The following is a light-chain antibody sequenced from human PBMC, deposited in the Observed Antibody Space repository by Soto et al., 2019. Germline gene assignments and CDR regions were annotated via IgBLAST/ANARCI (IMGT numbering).Light chain of an antibody. J-gene: IGKJ1*01. CDR1: QSVRSNC. CDR3: QRYDSLRT. CDR2: GAS. V-gene: IGKV3-20*01. Sequence: EIVLTQSPGTLSLSPGERATLSCRASQSVRSNCLAWYQQKPGQAPRLLIYGASNRATGIPDRFSGSGSGTDFTLTITRLEPEDFAIYYCQRYDSLRTFGQGTKVDIK.